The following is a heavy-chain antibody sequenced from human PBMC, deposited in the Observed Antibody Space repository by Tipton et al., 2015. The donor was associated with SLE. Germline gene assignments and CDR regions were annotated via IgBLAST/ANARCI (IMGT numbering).Heavy chain of an antibody. V-gene: IGHV4-59*01. J-gene: IGHJ5*02. D-gene: IGHD2/OR15-2a*01. Sequence: GLVKPSETLSLTCTVSGGSISSYYWSWIRQPPGKGLEWIGYIYYSGSTNYNPSLMSRVIMSVDTSKNQFSLKLSSVTATDTAVYYCASGGIVAREDWFHPWGQGTLVTVSS. CDR2: IYYSGST. CDR3: ASGGIVAREDWFHP. CDR1: GGSISSYY.